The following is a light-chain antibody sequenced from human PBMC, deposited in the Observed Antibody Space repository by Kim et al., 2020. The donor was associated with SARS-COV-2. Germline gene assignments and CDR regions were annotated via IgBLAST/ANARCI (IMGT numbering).Light chain of an antibody. CDR3: CSYAGSSTYV. V-gene: IGLV2-23*01. Sequence: GQSITISCTGTSSDVGSYDLVSWYQQHPGKAPKLIIYEDSKRPSGVSNRFSGSKSGNTASLTISGLQAEDEADYHCCSYAGSSTYVFGTGTKVTVL. J-gene: IGLJ1*01. CDR2: EDS. CDR1: SSDVGSYDL.